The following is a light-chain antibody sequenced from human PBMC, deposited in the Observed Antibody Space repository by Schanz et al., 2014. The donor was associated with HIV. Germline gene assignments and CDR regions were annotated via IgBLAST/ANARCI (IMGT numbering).Light chain of an antibody. J-gene: IGLJ3*02. Sequence: QSALTQPASVSGSPGQSITISCTGTSSVVGSYALVSWYQHHPGRAPKLMLYEGTKRPSGVSNRFSASKSGNTASLTISGLQAEDEATYFCCSYAANYFWVFGGGTKLTVL. CDR2: EGT. CDR3: CSYAANYFWV. V-gene: IGLV2-23*01. CDR1: SSVVGSYAL.